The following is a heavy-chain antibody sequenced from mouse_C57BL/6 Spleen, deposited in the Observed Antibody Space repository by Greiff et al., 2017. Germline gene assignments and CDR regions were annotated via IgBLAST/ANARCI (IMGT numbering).Heavy chain of an antibody. CDR1: GYSITSGYY. CDR3: ARDRELGKWYFDV. Sequence: VQLKESGPGLVKPSQSLSLTCSVTGYSITSGYYWNWIRQFPGNKLEWMGYISYDGSNNYNPSLKNRISITRDTSKNQFFLKLNSVTTEDTATYYCARDRELGKWYFDVWGTGTTVTVSS. V-gene: IGHV3-6*01. D-gene: IGHD4-1*01. J-gene: IGHJ1*03. CDR2: ISYDGSN.